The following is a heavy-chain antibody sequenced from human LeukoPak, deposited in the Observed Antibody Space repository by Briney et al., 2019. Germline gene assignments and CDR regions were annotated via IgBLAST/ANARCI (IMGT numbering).Heavy chain of an antibody. J-gene: IGHJ4*02. Sequence: GGSLRLSCAASGFTFSSYGMRWVRQAPGKGLEWVAFIRYDGSNKYYADSVKGRFTISRDNSKNTLYLQMTSLRAEDTAVYYCARGLYYGSGSYYNFFSDFDYWGQGTLVTVSS. D-gene: IGHD3-10*01. CDR1: GFTFSSYG. CDR2: IRYDGSNK. CDR3: ARGLYYGSGSYYNFFSDFDY. V-gene: IGHV3-30*02.